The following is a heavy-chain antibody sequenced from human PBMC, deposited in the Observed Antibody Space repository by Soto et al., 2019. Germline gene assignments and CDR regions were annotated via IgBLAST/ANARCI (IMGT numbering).Heavy chain of an antibody. V-gene: IGHV4-30-2*01. CDR1: GGSISSGGYS. Sequence: SETLSLTCAVSGGSISSGGYSWSWIRQPPGKGLEWIGYIYHSGYTYYNPSLKSRVTVSVDRSKNHFSLKLSSVTAADTAVYYCATIKLGSNRPDYWGQGTLVTVSS. CDR2: IYHSGYT. D-gene: IGHD3-10*01. CDR3: ATIKLGSNRPDY. J-gene: IGHJ4*02.